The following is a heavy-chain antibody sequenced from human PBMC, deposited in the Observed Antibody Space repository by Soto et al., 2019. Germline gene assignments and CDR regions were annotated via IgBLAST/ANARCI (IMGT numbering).Heavy chain of an antibody. D-gene: IGHD2-21*01. J-gene: IGHJ5*02. Sequence: GGSLRLSCAASGFTFSGSAMHWVRQASGKGLEWVGHIRSKANSYATAYAASVKGRFTISRDDSKNTAYLQMNSLKTEDTAVYYCTRLFQNLTRGVNWFDPWGQGTLVTVSS. V-gene: IGHV3-73*01. CDR3: TRLFQNLTRGVNWFDP. CDR2: IRSKANSYAT. CDR1: GFTFSGSA.